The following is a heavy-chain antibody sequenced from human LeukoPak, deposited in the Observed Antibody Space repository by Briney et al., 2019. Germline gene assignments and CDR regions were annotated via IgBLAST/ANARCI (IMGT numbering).Heavy chain of an antibody. J-gene: IGHJ6*02. Sequence: PSETLSLTCTVSGGSISSYYWGWIRQPPGKGLEWIGYIYYSGSRSYNPSLKSRVTTSVDTSKNQFSLKLSSVTAADTAVYYCARILWFGESYGMDVWGQGTTVTVSS. CDR1: GGSISSYY. V-gene: IGHV4-59*01. CDR3: ARILWFGESYGMDV. CDR2: IYYSGSR. D-gene: IGHD3-10*01.